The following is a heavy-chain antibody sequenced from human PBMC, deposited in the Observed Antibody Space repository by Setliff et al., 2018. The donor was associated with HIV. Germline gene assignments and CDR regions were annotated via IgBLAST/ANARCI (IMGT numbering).Heavy chain of an antibody. J-gene: IGHJ4*02. Sequence: PGESLKISCIASGFSFNNYYMTWVRQAPGKGLEWVGNIKSDGTEKNYADSVRGRFTISRDNTKNSLYLQMDGLRVEDTAVYYCVRHKDRWGAIDYWGQGTLVTVSS. D-gene: IGHD7-27*01. CDR1: GFSFNNYY. V-gene: IGHV3-7*01. CDR2: IKSDGTEK. CDR3: VRHKDRWGAIDY.